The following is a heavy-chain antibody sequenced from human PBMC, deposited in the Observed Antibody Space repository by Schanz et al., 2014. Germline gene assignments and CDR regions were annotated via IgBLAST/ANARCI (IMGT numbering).Heavy chain of an antibody. CDR1: GGSISGYY. CDR3: ARHVGSSWFYAFDI. D-gene: IGHD6-13*01. J-gene: IGHJ3*02. CDR2: IHYSRGT. Sequence: QVQLQESGPGQVRPSETLSLTCAVSGGSISGYYWSWIRQPPGKGLGWIAFIHYSRGTNYNPSLKGRVTLSVATTKSECSQRVALETAADTAVYYCARHVGSSWFYAFDIWGPGTMXTVSS. V-gene: IGHV4-59*08.